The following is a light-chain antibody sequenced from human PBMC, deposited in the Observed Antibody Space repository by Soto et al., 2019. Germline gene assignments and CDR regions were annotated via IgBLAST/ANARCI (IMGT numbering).Light chain of an antibody. Sequence: EIVLTQFPATLSLSPGERATLSCRASQSVSSYLAWYQQKPGQAPRLLIYDASNRATGSPARFSGSGSGTDFTLTISSLEPEDFAVYYCQQRSNWPPITFGQGTRPEIK. V-gene: IGKV3-11*01. CDR1: QSVSSY. CDR3: QQRSNWPPIT. CDR2: DAS. J-gene: IGKJ5*01.